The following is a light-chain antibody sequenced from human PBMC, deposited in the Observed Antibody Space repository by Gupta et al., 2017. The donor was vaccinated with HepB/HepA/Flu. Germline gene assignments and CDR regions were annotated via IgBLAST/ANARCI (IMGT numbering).Light chain of an antibody. CDR3: QQYGSSPRT. Sequence: EIVLTQSPCTLSLSPGERATLSCRASQSFSSRYLAWYQQKPGQAPRLLIYGASTRAAGIPDRFIGSGSGTDFTLTISRLEPEDFAVYYCQQYGSSPRTFGQGTKVEIK. CDR2: GAS. CDR1: QSFSSRY. J-gene: IGKJ1*01. V-gene: IGKV3-20*01.